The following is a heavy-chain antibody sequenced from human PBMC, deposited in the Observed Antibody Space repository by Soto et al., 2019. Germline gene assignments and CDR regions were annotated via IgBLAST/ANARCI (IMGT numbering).Heavy chain of an antibody. J-gene: IGHJ4*02. Sequence: SLRLSCAASGFTFSSYAMRWVRQAPGKGLEWVSAISGSGGSTYYADSVKGRFTISRDNSKNTLYLQMNSLRAVDTAVYYCAKDTVVVVAATFDYWGQGSLVTVSS. D-gene: IGHD2-15*01. V-gene: IGHV3-23*01. CDR1: GFTFSSYA. CDR3: AKDTVVVVAATFDY. CDR2: ISGSGGST.